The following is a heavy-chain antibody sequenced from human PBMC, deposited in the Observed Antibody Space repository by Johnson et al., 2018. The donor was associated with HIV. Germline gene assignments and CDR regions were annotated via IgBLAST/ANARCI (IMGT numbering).Heavy chain of an antibody. CDR3: ARGSSSWYGVFDAFDI. Sequence: VQLVESGGGLVQPGGSLRLSCAASGFTFSSYGMHWVRQAPGKGLEWVSGISWKSGSIGYADSVKGRFPISRANAKNSLDPQMNSLRAEDTAVYYCARGSSSWYGVFDAFDIWGQGTMVTVSS. D-gene: IGHD6-13*01. V-gene: IGHV3-48*04. J-gene: IGHJ3*02. CDR2: ISWKSGSI. CDR1: GFTFSSYG.